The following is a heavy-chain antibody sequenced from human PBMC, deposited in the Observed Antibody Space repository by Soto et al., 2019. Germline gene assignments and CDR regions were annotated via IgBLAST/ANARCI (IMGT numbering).Heavy chain of an antibody. Sequence: PSETLSLTCAVYGGSFSGYYWSWIRQPPGKGLEWIGEINHSGSTNYNPSLKSRVTISVDTSKNQFSLKLSSVTAADTAVYYCASGDDVVVAATPAPFDYWGQGTLVTVSS. CDR1: GGSFSGYY. V-gene: IGHV4-34*01. D-gene: IGHD2-15*01. J-gene: IGHJ4*02. CDR2: INHSGST. CDR3: ASGDDVVVAATPAPFDY.